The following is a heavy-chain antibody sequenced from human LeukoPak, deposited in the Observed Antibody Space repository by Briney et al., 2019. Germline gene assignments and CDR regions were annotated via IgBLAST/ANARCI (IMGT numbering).Heavy chain of an antibody. J-gene: IGHJ4*02. V-gene: IGHV1-8*01. CDR1: GYTFTSYD. CDR2: MNPNSGNT. Sequence: ASVKVSCKASGYTFTSYDINWVRQATGQGLEWMGWMNPNSGNTGYAQKFQGRVTMTRNTSISTAYMELSSLRSEDTAVYYCAKDPFPGGSSGWYRLRGYYFDYWGQGTLVTVSS. D-gene: IGHD6-19*01. CDR3: AKDPFPGGSSGWYRLRGYYFDY.